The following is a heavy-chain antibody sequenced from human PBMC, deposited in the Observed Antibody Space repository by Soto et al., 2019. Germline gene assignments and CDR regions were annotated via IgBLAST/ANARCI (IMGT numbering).Heavy chain of an antibody. CDR2: IIPIFGTA. J-gene: IGHJ6*02. V-gene: IGHV1-69*01. Sequence: QVQLVQSGAEVKKPGSSVKVSCKASGGTFSSYAISWVRQAPGQGLEWVGGIIPIFGTANYAQKFQGRVTITADESTRTAYKERSSLRSEDTALYYCARLPYYYDSSGSYYDGKDVWGQGTTVTVSS. CDR1: GGTFSSYA. D-gene: IGHD3-22*01. CDR3: ARLPYYYDSSGSYYDGKDV.